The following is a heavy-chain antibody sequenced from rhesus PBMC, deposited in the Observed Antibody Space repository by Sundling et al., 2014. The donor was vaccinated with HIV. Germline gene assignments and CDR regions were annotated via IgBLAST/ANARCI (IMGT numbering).Heavy chain of an antibody. CDR2: ISGSGGNP. CDR3: ARDLYTYSFDV. D-gene: IGHD5-12*01. V-gene: IGHV4-173*01. CDR1: GGSINNNY. J-gene: IGHJ5-1*01. Sequence: QLQLQESGPGLVKPSETLSLICAVSGGSINNNYWNWIRQPPGKGLEWIGRISGSGGNPDYNPSLKSRVSISTDMSKKQFSLKLSSVTAADTAVYYCARDLYTYSFDVWGPGVLVTVSS.